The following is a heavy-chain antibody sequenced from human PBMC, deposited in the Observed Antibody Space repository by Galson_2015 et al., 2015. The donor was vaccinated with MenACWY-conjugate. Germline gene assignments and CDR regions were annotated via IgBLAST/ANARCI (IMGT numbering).Heavy chain of an antibody. V-gene: IGHV5-51*01. D-gene: IGHD3-22*01. CDR3: ARQGHYYDSSGYYYTSAFDY. CDR2: IYPGDSDT. CDR1: GYSFTSYW. Sequence: QSGAEVKKPGESLKISCKGSGYSFTSYWIGWVRQMPGKGLEWMGIIYPGDSDTRYSPSFQGQVTISAGKSISTAYLQWSSLKASDTAMYYCARQGHYYDSSGYYYTSAFDYWGQGTLVTVSS. J-gene: IGHJ4*02.